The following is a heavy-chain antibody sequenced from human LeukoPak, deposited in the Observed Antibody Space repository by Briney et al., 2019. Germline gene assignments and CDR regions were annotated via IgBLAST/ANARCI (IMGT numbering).Heavy chain of an antibody. CDR1: GFTFSSYW. V-gene: IGHV3-7*01. CDR2: IKQDGSEK. D-gene: IGHD5-24*01. CDR3: AGLDGYMGSVSH. J-gene: IGHJ4*02. Sequence: PGGSLRLSCADSGFTFSSYWMSWVRQAPRKGLEWVANIKQDGSEKYYVDSVKGRFTISRDNAKKSLYLQMNSLRAEDTAVYYCAGLDGYMGSVSHWGQGTLVTVSS.